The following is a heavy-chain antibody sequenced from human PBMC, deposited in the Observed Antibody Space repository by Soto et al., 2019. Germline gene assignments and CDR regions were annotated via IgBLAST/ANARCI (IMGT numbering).Heavy chain of an antibody. Sequence: AAVKVSCKSSGYTFTSYDINWVRQATGQGLEWMGWINPHNGATNYAQKFQGGVSLTRDTSISTAHLELNSLKSDDTAMYYCATTSGQYSSAWQQLDGWGKGTKVTVSS. CDR1: GYTFTSYD. CDR2: INPHNGAT. CDR3: ATTSGQYSSAWQQLDG. J-gene: IGHJ6*04. D-gene: IGHD6-19*01. V-gene: IGHV1-2*02.